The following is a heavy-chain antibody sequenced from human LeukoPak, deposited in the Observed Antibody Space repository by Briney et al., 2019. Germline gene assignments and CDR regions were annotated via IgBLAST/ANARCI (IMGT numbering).Heavy chain of an antibody. J-gene: IGHJ4*02. V-gene: IGHV3-53*01. CDR3: ARGLGYCTSTTWLLPFDD. CDR2: IYSGGST. D-gene: IGHD2-8*01. CDR1: GFTVSTYY. Sequence: GGSLRLSCAASGFTVSTYYMTWVRQAPGKGLECVSVIYSGGSTYYADSVKGRFTVSRDNSKNTLYLQMNSLRAEDTAMYYCARGLGYCTSTTWLLPFDDWGQGSLVTVSS.